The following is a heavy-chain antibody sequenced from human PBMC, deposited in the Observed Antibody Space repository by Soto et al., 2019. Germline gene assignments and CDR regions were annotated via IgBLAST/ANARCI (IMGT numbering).Heavy chain of an antibody. V-gene: IGHV1-18*01. Sequence: QVQLVQSGAEVKKPGASVKVSCKASGYTFTSYGISWVRQAPGQGLEWMGWISAYNGNTNYEQKLQGRVTMTTDTPTSTAYMERRSLRSDDTAVYYCARGPYYYDSSGYYDYWGQGTLVTVSS. D-gene: IGHD3-22*01. J-gene: IGHJ4*02. CDR3: ARGPYYYDSSGYYDY. CDR1: GYTFTSYG. CDR2: ISAYNGNT.